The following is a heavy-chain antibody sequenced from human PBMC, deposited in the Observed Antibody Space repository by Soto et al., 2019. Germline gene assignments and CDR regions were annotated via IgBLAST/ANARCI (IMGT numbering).Heavy chain of an antibody. CDR2: MNPNSGNK. CDR3: AREKTSYGMAF. J-gene: IGHJ6*02. V-gene: IGHV1-8*01. Sequence: QVQLVQSGAEVKKPGASVKVSCKASGYTFTSYDINWARPATGQGLERMGWMNPNSGNKGNAQKFQGRVTMTRNTSKSTAYMQLSSLRSADPAVYYCAREKTSYGMAFWGQGTTVTVSS. CDR1: GYTFTSYD.